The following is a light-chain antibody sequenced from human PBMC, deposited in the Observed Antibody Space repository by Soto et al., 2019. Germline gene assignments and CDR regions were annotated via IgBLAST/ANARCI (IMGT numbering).Light chain of an antibody. CDR1: QSISSW. Sequence: DIQMTQSPSTLSASVGDRVTITCRASQSISSWLAWYQQKPGKAPKLLIYDVSRLQSGVPSRFSGSGSGTEFTLTISSLQPDDFATYYCQQYNSSWTFGQGTKVDIK. J-gene: IGKJ1*01. CDR3: QQYNSSWT. CDR2: DVS. V-gene: IGKV1-5*01.